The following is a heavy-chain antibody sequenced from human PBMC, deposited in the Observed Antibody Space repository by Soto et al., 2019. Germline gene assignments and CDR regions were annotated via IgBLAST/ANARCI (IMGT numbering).Heavy chain of an antibody. Sequence: QVQLVQSGAEVKKPGSSVKVSCKASGGAFSDYAFSWVRQAPGQGLEWLGGIMPIFRAPDYAQKFQGRVTITADESTRTAYMEMRSLTSEDTATYYCPSWLKEANIGNYYYGMDVWGQGTTVTVS. CDR1: GGAFSDYA. D-gene: IGHD2-8*01. V-gene: IGHV1-69*12. CDR3: PSWLKEANIGNYYYGMDV. J-gene: IGHJ6*02. CDR2: IMPIFRAP.